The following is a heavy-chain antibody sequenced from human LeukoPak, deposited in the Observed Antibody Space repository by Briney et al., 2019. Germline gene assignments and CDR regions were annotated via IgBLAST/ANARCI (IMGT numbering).Heavy chain of an antibody. CDR3: ARQSQNYDILTGYYGAYYFDR. J-gene: IGHJ4*02. CDR1: GDSISSGENY. CDR2: IFYGGST. Sequence: SETLSLTCTVSGDSISSGENYWGWVRQTPVKGLEWIGSIFYGGSTYYNPSLKSRVSISVHTSKNQLSLKLSSVTAAGTAVYYCARQSQNYDILTGYYGAYYFDRWGQGTLVTVSS. V-gene: IGHV4-39*01. D-gene: IGHD3-9*01.